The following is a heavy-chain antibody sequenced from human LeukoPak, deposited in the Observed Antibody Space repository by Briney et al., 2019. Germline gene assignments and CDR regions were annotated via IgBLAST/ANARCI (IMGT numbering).Heavy chain of an antibody. CDR2: IIPIFGIA. CDR1: GGTFSSYA. V-gene: IGHV1-69*04. CDR3: AKGYCSSTSCYADGMDV. J-gene: IGHJ6*02. Sequence: SVKVSCKASGGTFSSYAISWVRQAPGQGLEWMGRIIPIFGIANYAQKFQGRVTITAAKSTSTAYMELSSLRSEDTAVYYCAKGYCSSTSCYADGMDVWGQGTTVTVSS. D-gene: IGHD2-2*01.